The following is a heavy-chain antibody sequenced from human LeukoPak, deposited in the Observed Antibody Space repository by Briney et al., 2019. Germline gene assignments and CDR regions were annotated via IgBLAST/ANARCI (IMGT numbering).Heavy chain of an antibody. CDR3: ARNPYGDFYFDH. D-gene: IGHD4-17*01. CDR1: AFSFWSHS. V-gene: IGHV3-30*04. J-gene: IGHJ4*02. CDR2: ISKDGSTE. Sequence: GRSLRLSCAASAFSFWSHSMHWVRQAPGKGLEWVALISKDGSTEYYADSVKGRFTISRDNSKNTLYLQMNSLRAEDTAVYYCARNPYGDFYFDHWGQGTLVTVSS.